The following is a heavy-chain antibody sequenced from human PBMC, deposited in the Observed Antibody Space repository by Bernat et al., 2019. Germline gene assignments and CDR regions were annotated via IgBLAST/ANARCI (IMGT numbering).Heavy chain of an antibody. D-gene: IGHD5-12*01. CDR1: GFSFSTYS. CDR3: ARVRNVDIVAMRGYFDN. J-gene: IGHJ4*02. V-gene: IGHV3-7*01. Sequence: QLVESGGGLVKPGESLRLSCAASGFSFSTYSMNWVRQAPGKGLEWVANIKEDGSEKYYVDSVKGRFTISRDNAKNSLYLQVNSLRAEDAAVYYCARVRNVDIVAMRGYFDNWGQGTLVTVSS. CDR2: IKEDGSEK.